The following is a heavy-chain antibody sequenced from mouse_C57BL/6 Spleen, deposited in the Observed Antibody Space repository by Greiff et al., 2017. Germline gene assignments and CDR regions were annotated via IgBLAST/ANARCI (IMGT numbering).Heavy chain of an antibody. CDR3: ARELPREAMDY. CDR1: GYTFTTYP. J-gene: IGHJ4*01. CDR2: FHPYNDDT. D-gene: IGHD2-1*01. V-gene: IGHV1-47*01. Sequence: VQLQQSGAELVKPGASVKMSCKASGYTFTTYPIEWMKQNHGKSLEWIGNFHPYNDDTKYNEKFKGKATLTVEKSSSTAYMQLKSLTSEDSAVYYCARELPREAMDYWGQGTSVTVSS.